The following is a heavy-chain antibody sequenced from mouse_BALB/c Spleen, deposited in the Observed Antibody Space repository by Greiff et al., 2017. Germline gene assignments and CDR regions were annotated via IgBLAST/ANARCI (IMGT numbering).Heavy chain of an antibody. J-gene: IGHJ4*01. CDR1: GFTFNTYA. V-gene: IGHV10-1*02. Sequence: EVQRVESGGGLVQPKGSLKLSCAASGFTFNTYAMNWVRQAPGKGLEWVARIRSKSNNYATYYADSVKDRFTISRDDSQSMLYLQMNNLKTEDTAMYYCVRHEIYAMDYWGQGTSVTVSS. CDR2: IRSKSNNYAT. CDR3: VRHEIYAMDY.